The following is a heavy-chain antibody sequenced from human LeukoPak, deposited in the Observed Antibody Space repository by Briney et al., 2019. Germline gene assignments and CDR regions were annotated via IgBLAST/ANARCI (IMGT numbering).Heavy chain of an antibody. Sequence: SETLSLTCTVSGGSISSYYWSWIRQPPGKGLEWIGYIYYSGSTNYNPSLKSRVTISVDTSKNQFSLKLSSVTAADTAVYYCARDRAALLFWSGYADAFDIWGQGTMVTVSS. J-gene: IGHJ3*02. CDR1: GGSISSYY. V-gene: IGHV4-59*01. CDR3: ARDRAALLFWSGYADAFDI. D-gene: IGHD3-3*01. CDR2: IYYSGST.